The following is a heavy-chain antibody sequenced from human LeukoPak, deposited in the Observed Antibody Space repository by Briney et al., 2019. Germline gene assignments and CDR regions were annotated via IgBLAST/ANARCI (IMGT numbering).Heavy chain of an antibody. J-gene: IGHJ4*02. CDR2: IYTSGST. D-gene: IGHD3-3*01. CDR1: GGSISSGSYY. V-gene: IGHV4-61*02. Sequence: PSQTLSLTCTVSGGSISSGSYYWSWIRQPAGKGLEWIGRIYTSGSTNYNPSLKSRDTISVDTSKNQFSLKLSSVTAADTAVYYCARGITIFGVVTAFFDYWGQGTLVTVSS. CDR3: ARGITIFGVVTAFFDY.